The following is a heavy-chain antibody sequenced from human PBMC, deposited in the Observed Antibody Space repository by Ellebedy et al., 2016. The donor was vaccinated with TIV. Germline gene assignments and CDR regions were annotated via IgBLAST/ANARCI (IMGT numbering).Heavy chain of an antibody. J-gene: IGHJ4*02. D-gene: IGHD6-6*01. Sequence: ASVKVSCKASGYTFTGYYMHWVRQAPGQGLEWMGWINPNRGGTKYAQKFQGRVTMTRDTSISTAYMELSRLRSDDTAVYYCARDRVEYSSSSSFDYWGQGTLVTVSS. CDR2: INPNRGGT. CDR1: GYTFTGYY. CDR3: ARDRVEYSSSSSFDY. V-gene: IGHV1-2*02.